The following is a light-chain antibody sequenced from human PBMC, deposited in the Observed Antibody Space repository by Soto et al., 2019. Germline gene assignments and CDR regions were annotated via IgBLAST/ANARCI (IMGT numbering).Light chain of an antibody. J-gene: IGKJ5*01. V-gene: IGKV3-11*01. CDR2: DAS. Sequence: EIVLTQSPVTLSLSPGERATLSCRASQSIASHLAWYQQKPGQAPRLLIHDASSRATGIPARFSGSGSGIDFTLTISSLEPEDFAVYYCQQRNNWPPSITFGPGTRLEIK. CDR3: QQRNNWPPSIT. CDR1: QSIASH.